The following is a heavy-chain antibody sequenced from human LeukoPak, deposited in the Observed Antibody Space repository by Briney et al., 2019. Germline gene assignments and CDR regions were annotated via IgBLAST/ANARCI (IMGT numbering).Heavy chain of an antibody. D-gene: IGHD2-15*01. V-gene: IGHV3-7*01. CDR2: IDKNGREK. Sequence: GGPLRLSCTVSGFTFSNYWMRWVRQAPGKGLEWVASIDKNGREKRYVDSVEGRFTLSRDNAKHSVYLQMPPLGAEDTAVYSFATYTQNFGARGSYYCGQGTLVTVSS. CDR3: ATYTQNFGARGSYY. J-gene: IGHJ4*02. CDR1: GFTFSNYW.